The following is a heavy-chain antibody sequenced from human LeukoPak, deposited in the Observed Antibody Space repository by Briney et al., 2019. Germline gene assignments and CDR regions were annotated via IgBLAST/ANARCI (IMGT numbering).Heavy chain of an antibody. D-gene: IGHD1-26*01. CDR3: ARGLSGTWPWYFDD. J-gene: IGHJ4*02. V-gene: IGHV3-72*01. CDR2: SRNKAKSHTT. Sequence: PGGSLRLSCAASGFTFSDHCMDWVRQAPGKGLEWVGRSRNKAKSHTTEYAASVKGRFTVSSDDSKNSLYLQMNSLKSEDTAVYYCARGLSGTWPWYFDDWGQGTLVTVSS. CDR1: GFTFSDHC.